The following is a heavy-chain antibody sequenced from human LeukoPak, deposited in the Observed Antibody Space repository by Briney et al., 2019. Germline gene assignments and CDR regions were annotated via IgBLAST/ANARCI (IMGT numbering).Heavy chain of an antibody. V-gene: IGHV4-59*12. J-gene: IGHJ4*02. Sequence: SETLSLTCTVSGGSISNNYWSWIRQPPGKGLEWIGYIYNSGSTNYNPSLKSRVTISVDKSKNQFSLKLSSVTAADTAVYYCARDPIYYYGSGSYSPFDYWGQGTLVTVSS. CDR3: ARDPIYYYGSGSYSPFDY. CDR1: GGSISNNY. CDR2: IYNSGST. D-gene: IGHD3-10*01.